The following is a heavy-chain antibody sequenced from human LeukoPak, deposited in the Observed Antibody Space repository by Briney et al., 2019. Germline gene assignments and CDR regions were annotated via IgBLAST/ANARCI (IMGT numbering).Heavy chain of an antibody. D-gene: IGHD6-19*01. CDR3: ARWHDSGRFFDY. CDR1: GGSFSNYC. J-gene: IGHJ4*02. CDR2: TCDSANT. V-gene: IGHV4-59*01. Sequence: PSETLSLTCTVSGGSFSNYCWNWVRQSPGKGLEWIGYTCDSANTYYNPSLKSRVTISVDTSKNQFSLKLTATTAADTSVYYCARWHDSGRFFDYWSRGTSVTVSS.